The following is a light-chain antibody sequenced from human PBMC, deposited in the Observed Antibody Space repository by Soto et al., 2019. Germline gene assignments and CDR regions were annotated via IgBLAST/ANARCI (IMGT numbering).Light chain of an antibody. J-gene: IGLJ2*01. CDR1: SSDVGGYKY. V-gene: IGLV2-14*01. Sequence: QSALTQPASVSGSPGQSITISCTGTSSDVGGYKYVSWYQQHPGKAPKLMIYEVSNRPSGVSNRFSGSKSGNTASLTISGLQAEDEADYYCSSYSSSRDVFFGGGTKHTVL. CDR2: EVS. CDR3: SSYSSSRDVF.